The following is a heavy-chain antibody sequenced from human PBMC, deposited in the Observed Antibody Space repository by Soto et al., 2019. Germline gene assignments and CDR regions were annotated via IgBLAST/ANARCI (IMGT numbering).Heavy chain of an antibody. CDR3: ARDKQRNWFDP. CDR2: IYYSGST. J-gene: IGHJ5*02. D-gene: IGHD6-25*01. Sequence: SETLSLTCTVSGGSISSGGYYWSWIRQHPGKGLEWIGYIYYSGSTYYNPSLKSRVTISVDTSKNQFSLKLSSVTAADTAVYYCARDKQRNWFDPWGQGTLVTVSS. CDR1: GGSISSGGYY. V-gene: IGHV4-31*03.